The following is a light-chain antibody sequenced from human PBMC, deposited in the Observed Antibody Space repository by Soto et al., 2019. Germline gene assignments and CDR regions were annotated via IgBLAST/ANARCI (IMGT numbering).Light chain of an antibody. Sequence: QCALTQPASVTGSPGQSITVSCTGNSSDVGGYNYVSWYQQHPGKAPRLMIYDVTNRPSGVSNRFSGSKSGNTASLTISGLQAEDEADYYCSSYRRGSTYVFGTGTKVTVL. V-gene: IGLV2-14*01. CDR3: SSYRRGSTYV. CDR1: SSDVGGYNY. CDR2: DVT. J-gene: IGLJ1*01.